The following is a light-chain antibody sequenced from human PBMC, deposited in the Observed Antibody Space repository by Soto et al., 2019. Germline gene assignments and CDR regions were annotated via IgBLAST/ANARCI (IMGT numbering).Light chain of an antibody. CDR1: QSISSY. CDR2: AAS. J-gene: IGKJ2*01. Sequence: DIQMTQSPCSLSASVGDRVTITCRASQSISSYLNWYQQKPGKAPKLLIYAASSLQSGVPSRFSGSGSGTDFTLTISSLQPEDFATYYCQQSYSTPPNTFGQGTKLEIK. CDR3: QQSYSTPPNT. V-gene: IGKV1-39*01.